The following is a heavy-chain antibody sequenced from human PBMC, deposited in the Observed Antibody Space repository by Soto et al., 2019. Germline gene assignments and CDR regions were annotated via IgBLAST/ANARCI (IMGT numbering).Heavy chain of an antibody. CDR3: AREFGYRSSTLYNCYAMYV. V-gene: IGHV1-2*04. D-gene: IGHD3-22*01. J-gene: IGHJ6*02. CDR2: INPNSGGT. CDR1: GYTFTGYY. Sequence: QVQLVQSGAEVKKPGASVKVSCKASGYTFTGYYMHWVRQVPGHGLEWMGWINPNSGGTNYAQKFQGWVTMTRDTYISTVYMELSRLRSDETAVYYCAREFGYRSSTLYNCYAMYVWGQGPTVTVSS.